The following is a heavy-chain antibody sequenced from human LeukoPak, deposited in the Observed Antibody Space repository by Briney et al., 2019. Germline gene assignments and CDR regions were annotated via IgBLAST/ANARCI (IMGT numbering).Heavy chain of an antibody. V-gene: IGHV3-48*03. J-gene: IGHJ4*02. CDR1: GFTFSSYE. D-gene: IGHD4-17*01. CDR2: ISSSGSTI. Sequence: PGGSLRLSCAASGFTFSSYEMNWVRQAPGKGLEWVSYISSSGSTIYYADSVKGRFTISRDNAKNSLYLQMNSLRAEDTAAYYCARDDYGDPTYYFDYWGQGTLVTVSS. CDR3: ARDDYGDPTYYFDY.